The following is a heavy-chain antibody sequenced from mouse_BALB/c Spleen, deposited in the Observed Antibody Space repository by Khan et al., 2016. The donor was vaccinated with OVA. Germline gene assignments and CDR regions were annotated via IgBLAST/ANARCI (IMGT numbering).Heavy chain of an antibody. V-gene: IGHV1-31*01. CDR3: ARHGYVARFTY. D-gene: IGHD2-2*01. Sequence: EVQLQQSGPELMKPGASVKISCKASGYSFTSYYIHWVMQSHGKSLEWIGYIDPFSGDTTYNQKFKGKATLTVDKSSSTAYIHLSSLTSEDSAVYYCARHGYVARFTYWGQGTLVTVSA. J-gene: IGHJ3*01. CDR2: IDPFSGDT. CDR1: GYSFTSYY.